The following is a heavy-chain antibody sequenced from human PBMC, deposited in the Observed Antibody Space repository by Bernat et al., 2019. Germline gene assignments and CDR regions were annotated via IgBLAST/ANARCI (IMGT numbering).Heavy chain of an antibody. V-gene: IGHV3-48*02. CDR1: GFTFSSYS. J-gene: IGHJ4*02. Sequence: EVQLVELGGGLVQPGGSLRLSCAASGFTFSSYSMNWVRQAPGKGLEWVSYISSSSNTIDYADSVKGRFTVSRDNARNSLFLQMNSLRDEDTAVYYCARLRGYSYGYADYWGQGALVTVSS. CDR3: ARLRGYSYGYADY. D-gene: IGHD5-18*01. CDR2: ISSSSNTI.